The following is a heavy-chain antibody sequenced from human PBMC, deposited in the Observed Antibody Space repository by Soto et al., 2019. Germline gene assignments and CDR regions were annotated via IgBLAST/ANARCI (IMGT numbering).Heavy chain of an antibody. J-gene: IGHJ4*02. CDR1: GGSISSSSYY. CDR3: ARRGGYSGYDVQLGFDY. CDR2: IYYSGST. V-gene: IGHV4-39*01. Sequence: SETLSLTCTVSGGSISSSSYYWGWIRQPPGKGLEWIGSIYYSGSTYYNPSLKSRVTISVDTSKNQFSLKLSSVTAADTAVYYCARRGGYSGYDVQLGFDYWGQGTLVTV. D-gene: IGHD5-12*01.